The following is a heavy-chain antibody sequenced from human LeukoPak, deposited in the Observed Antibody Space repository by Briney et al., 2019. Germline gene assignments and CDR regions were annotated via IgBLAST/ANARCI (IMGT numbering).Heavy chain of an antibody. CDR3: TRGNNFAFEI. Sequence: ASVKVSCKASGYTFTDYNMHWVRQAPGQGLEWMGRIILNSGTTYYAQRFQGRVTVTRDMSVNTINMELSSLSSDDSAVYYCTRGNNFAFEIWGQGTMVTVSS. J-gene: IGHJ3*02. V-gene: IGHV1-2*06. CDR2: IILNSGTT. CDR1: GYTFTDYN. D-gene: IGHD5-24*01.